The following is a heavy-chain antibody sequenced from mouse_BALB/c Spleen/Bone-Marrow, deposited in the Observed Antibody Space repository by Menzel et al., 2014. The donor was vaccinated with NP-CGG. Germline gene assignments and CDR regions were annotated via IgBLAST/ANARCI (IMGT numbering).Heavy chain of an antibody. D-gene: IGHD1-1*01. CDR1: GFSLTDYG. J-gene: IGHJ2*01. V-gene: IGHV2-9*02. Sequence: VQLVESGPGLVAPSQSLSITCTVSGFSLTDYGVHWVRQPPGKGLEWLGIIGIGGSTNYNSALMSRLSIDKDNSKSQVFLKMNSLQTDDTAMYYCARASYYYGSGYDYWGQGTTPTVSS. CDR3: ARASYYYGSGYDY. CDR2: IGIGGST.